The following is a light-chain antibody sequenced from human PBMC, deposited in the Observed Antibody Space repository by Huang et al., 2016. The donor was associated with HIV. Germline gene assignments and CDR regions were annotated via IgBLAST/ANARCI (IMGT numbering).Light chain of an antibody. J-gene: IGKJ1*01. CDR1: RSLSST. CDR3: QQYNNWPPA. CDR2: GTS. V-gene: IGKV3-15*01. Sequence: EVVMTQSPVTLSGSPGERATLSCRASRSLSSTLAWYQQKLGQAPRLLIYGTSTSATVIPARFIGTGSVTEFTLTISSLQSEDFAVYYCQQYNNWPPAFGQGTKVEIK.